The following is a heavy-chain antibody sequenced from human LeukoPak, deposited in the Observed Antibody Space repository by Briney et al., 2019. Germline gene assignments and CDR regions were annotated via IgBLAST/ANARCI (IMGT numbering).Heavy chain of an antibody. V-gene: IGHV3-7*04. Sequence: GGYLRLYCAASGFTFSTYWMTWVRQAPGKGLEGVANINQDGTEKNYVDSVKGRFTISRDNAKNSLYLQMNSLRAEDAAVYYCARNMGDYWGQGTLVTVSS. CDR3: ARNMGDY. CDR1: GFTFSTYW. J-gene: IGHJ4*02. CDR2: INQDGTEK. D-gene: IGHD2/OR15-2a*01.